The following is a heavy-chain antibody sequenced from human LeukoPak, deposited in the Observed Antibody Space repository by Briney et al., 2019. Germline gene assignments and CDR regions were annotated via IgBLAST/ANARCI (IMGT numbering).Heavy chain of an antibody. D-gene: IGHD2-2*01. V-gene: IGHV3-7*04. CDR2: IKQDGSEK. J-gene: IGHJ4*02. Sequence: GGSLRLSCAAPGFTFSTYWMSWVRQAPGTGLEWVASIKQDGSEKSYVDSVKGRFTISRDNAKNSLYLQMNSLRAEDTAVYYCARGGYQLLWYWGQGTLVTVSS. CDR3: ARGGYQLLWY. CDR1: GFTFSTYW.